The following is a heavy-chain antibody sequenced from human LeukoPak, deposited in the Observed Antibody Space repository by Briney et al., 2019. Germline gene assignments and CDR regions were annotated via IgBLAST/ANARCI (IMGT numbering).Heavy chain of an antibody. CDR1: GLTFSSYA. D-gene: IGHD6-19*01. Sequence: PGGSLRLSCAASGLTFSSYAMSWVRQAPGKGLEWVSAISGSGGSTYYADSVKGWFTISRDNSKNTLYLQMNSLRAEDTAVYYCAKHFYSSGWYFDYWGQGTLVTVSS. CDR2: ISGSGGST. CDR3: AKHFYSSGWYFDY. J-gene: IGHJ4*02. V-gene: IGHV3-23*01.